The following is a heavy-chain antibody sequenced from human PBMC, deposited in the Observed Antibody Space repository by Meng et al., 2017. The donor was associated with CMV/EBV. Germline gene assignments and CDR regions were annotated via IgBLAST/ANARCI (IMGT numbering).Heavy chain of an antibody. D-gene: IGHD6-13*01. CDR3: ARIPKGSSWNYFDY. V-gene: IGHV3-21*01. J-gene: IGHJ4*02. CDR2: ISSSSSYI. Sequence: LSLTCAASGFTFSSYSMNWVRQAPGKGLEWVSSISSSSSYIYYADSVKGRFTISRDNAKNPLYLQMNSLRAEDTAVYYCARIPKGSSWNYFDYWGQGTLVTVSS. CDR1: GFTFSSYS.